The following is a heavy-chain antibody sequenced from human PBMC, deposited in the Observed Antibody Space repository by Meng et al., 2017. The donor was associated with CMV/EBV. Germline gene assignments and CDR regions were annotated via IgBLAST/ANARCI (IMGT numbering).Heavy chain of an antibody. CDR2: IYYSGST. CDR3: ARGTFGVVTKAIDY. V-gene: IGHV4-61*01. CDR1: GGSVRSGSYD. J-gene: IGHJ4*02. D-gene: IGHD3-3*02. Sequence: SETLSLTCPVSGGSVRSGSYDWSWIRQPPGKGLEWIGYIYYSGSTNYNPSLKSRVTISVDTSKNQFSLKLSSVTAADTAVYYCARGTFGVVTKAIDYWGQGTLVTVSS.